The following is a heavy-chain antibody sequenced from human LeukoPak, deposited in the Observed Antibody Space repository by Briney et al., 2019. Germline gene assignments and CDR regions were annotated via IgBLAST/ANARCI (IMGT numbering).Heavy chain of an antibody. Sequence: GGSLRLSCAASGFTFSSYWMSWVRQAPGKGLEWVANIKQDGSGKYYVDSVKGRFTISRDNAKNSLYLQMNSLRAEDTAVYYCASSPGYSYGYYFDYWGQGTLVTVSS. D-gene: IGHD5-18*01. CDR1: GFTFSSYW. V-gene: IGHV3-7*01. CDR2: IKQDGSGK. J-gene: IGHJ4*02. CDR3: ASSPGYSYGYYFDY.